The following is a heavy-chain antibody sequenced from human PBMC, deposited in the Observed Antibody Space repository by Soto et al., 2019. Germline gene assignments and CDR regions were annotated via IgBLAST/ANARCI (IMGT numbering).Heavy chain of an antibody. V-gene: IGHV3-7*01. CDR2: IKQDGSEK. J-gene: IGHJ6*03. CDR3: ARGSCGVWELSQGWCYYYYYMDV. D-gene: IGHD2-8*02. CDR1: GFTFSSYW. Sequence: GGSLRLSCAASGFTFSSYWMSWVRQAPGKGLEWVANIKQDGSEKYYVDSVKGRFTISRDNAKNSLYLQMNSLGAEDTAVYYCARGSCGVWELSQGWCYYYYYMDVWGKGTTVTVSS.